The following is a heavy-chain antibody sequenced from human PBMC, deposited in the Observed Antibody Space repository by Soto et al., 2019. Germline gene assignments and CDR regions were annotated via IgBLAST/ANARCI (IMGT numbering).Heavy chain of an antibody. CDR3: AKIALVGSFGFELARDY. J-gene: IGHJ4*02. CDR2: ISFSGDNT. CDR1: GFLFTDYA. V-gene: IGHV3-23*01. Sequence: GSLRLSCISSGFLFTDYAMSWVRQGPGKGLEWVAGISFSGDNTNYADSVKGRFITSRDNSKNTLYLLMNRLRAEDIGIYYCAKIALVGSFGFELARDYWGQGILVTVSS. D-gene: IGHD2-8*02.